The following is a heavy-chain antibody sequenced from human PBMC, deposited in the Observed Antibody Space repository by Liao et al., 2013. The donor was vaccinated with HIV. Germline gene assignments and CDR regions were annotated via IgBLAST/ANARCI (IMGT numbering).Heavy chain of an antibody. CDR3: ARVQWXPAPNWYSDL. CDR2: IYTGMSTTGTT. V-gene: IGHV4-61*02. D-gene: IGHD1-26*01. Sequence: QLHQSGPGLVKPSQTLSLTCTVSGDLIRRDNYYWTWIRQPAGKGLEWIGHIYTGMSTTGTTNYNPSLKSRVSISADTSSNHVSLKLTSVTAADTAVYYCARVQWXPAPNWYSDLWGRGTLVIVSS. CDR1: GDLIRRDNYY. J-gene: IGHJ2*01.